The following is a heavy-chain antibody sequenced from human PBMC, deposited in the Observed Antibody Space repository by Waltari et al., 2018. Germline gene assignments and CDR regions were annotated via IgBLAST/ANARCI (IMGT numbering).Heavy chain of an antibody. CDR2: INTNTGNP. CDR3: ARGLHYDFWSGYNWFDP. Sequence: QVQLVQSGSELTKPGASVKVSCKASGYTFTSYAMNWVRQAPGQGLEWMGWINTNTGNPTYAQCFTGRFVFSLDTSVSTAYRQISSLKAEDTAVYYCARGLHYDFWSGYNWFDPWGQGTLVTVSS. D-gene: IGHD3-3*01. J-gene: IGHJ5*02. V-gene: IGHV7-4-1*02. CDR1: GYTFTSYA.